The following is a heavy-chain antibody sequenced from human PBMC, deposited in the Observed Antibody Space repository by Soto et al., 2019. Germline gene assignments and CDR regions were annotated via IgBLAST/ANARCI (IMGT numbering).Heavy chain of an antibody. Sequence: PGGSLRLSCAVSGLTFRDAWMNWVRHAPGKGLEWVGNIKSNAAKAPPEYAESVKGRFIISRDDPKNTVYLQMSGLKTEDTAVYYCAWQGTTSFYFHSWGQGTLVTVSS. J-gene: IGHJ4*02. V-gene: IGHV3-15*05. CDR2: IKSNAAKAPP. D-gene: IGHD1-1*01. CDR3: AWQGTTSFYFHS. CDR1: GLTFRDAW.